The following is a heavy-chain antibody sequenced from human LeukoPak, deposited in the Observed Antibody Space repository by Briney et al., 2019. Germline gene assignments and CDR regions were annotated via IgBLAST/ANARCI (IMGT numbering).Heavy chain of an antibody. D-gene: IGHD2-15*01. V-gene: IGHV3-23*01. CDR1: GFTFSTYS. CDR2: ISGSGGST. CDR3: ARSPRYCSGGSCYAFDY. J-gene: IGHJ4*02. Sequence: GGSLRLSCAASGFTFSTYSMNWVRQAPGKGLEWVSAISGSGGSTYYADSVKGRFTISRDNSKNTLYLQMNSLRAEDTAVYYCARSPRYCSGGSCYAFDYWGQGTLVTVSS.